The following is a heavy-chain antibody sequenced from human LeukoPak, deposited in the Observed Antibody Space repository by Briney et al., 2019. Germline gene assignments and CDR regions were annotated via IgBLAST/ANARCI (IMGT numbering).Heavy chain of an antibody. D-gene: IGHD2-2*01. CDR1: GGSFSGYY. V-gene: IGHV4-34*01. CDR2: INHSGST. CDR3: ASREGVVVPATHFDY. Sequence: SETLSLTCAVYGGSFSGYYWSWIRQPPGKGLEWIGEINHSGSTNYNPSLKSRVTISVDTSKNQFSLKLSSVTAADTAVYYCASREGVVVPATHFDYWGQGTLVTVSS. J-gene: IGHJ4*02.